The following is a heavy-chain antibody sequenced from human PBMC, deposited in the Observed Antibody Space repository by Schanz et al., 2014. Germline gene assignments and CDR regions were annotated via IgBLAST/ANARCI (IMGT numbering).Heavy chain of an antibody. CDR2: ISAYTNNT. Sequence: QVQLVQSGAEVKKPGASVRVSCKVSGYAFTTYGISWVRQAPGQGPEFMGWISAYTNNTNYAQKVQGRVTMTTDTSTGAACMEPRSLRSDDTAVYYCARDRRRYCSTASCLHDNWFAPWGQGTLVIVSS. V-gene: IGHV1-18*01. D-gene: IGHD2-2*01. CDR3: ARDRRRYCSTASCLHDNWFAP. CDR1: GYAFTTYG. J-gene: IGHJ5*02.